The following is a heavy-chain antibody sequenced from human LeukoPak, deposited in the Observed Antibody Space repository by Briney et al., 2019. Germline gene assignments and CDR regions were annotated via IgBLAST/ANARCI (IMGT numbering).Heavy chain of an antibody. J-gene: IGHJ6*02. CDR2: INPSGGST. D-gene: IGHD3-22*01. Sequence: ASVKVSCKASGYTFTSYYMHWVRQAPGQGLEWMGIINPSGGSTSYAQKFQGRVTMTRDTSTSTAYMELRSLRSDDTAVYYCARDAYYDSSGSYYYGMDVWGQGTTVTVSS. CDR1: GYTFTSYY. V-gene: IGHV1-46*01. CDR3: ARDAYYDSSGSYYYGMDV.